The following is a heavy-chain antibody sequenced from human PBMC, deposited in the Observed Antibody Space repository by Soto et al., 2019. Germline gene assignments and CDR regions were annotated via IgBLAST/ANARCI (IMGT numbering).Heavy chain of an antibody. V-gene: IGHV1-69*06. Sequence: SVKVSCKASGGTFSSYAISWVRQAPGQGLEWMGGIIPIFGTANYAQKFQGRVTITADKSTSTAYMELSSLRSEDTAVYYCARDRRRRTTVVSGYIYYYYGMDVWGQGTTVTVSS. CDR1: GGTFSSYA. D-gene: IGHD4-4*01. CDR3: ARDRRRRTTVVSGYIYYYYGMDV. J-gene: IGHJ6*02. CDR2: IIPIFGTA.